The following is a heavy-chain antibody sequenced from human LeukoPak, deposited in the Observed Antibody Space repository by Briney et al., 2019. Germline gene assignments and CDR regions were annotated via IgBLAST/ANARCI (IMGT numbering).Heavy chain of an antibody. D-gene: IGHD3-16*01. J-gene: IGHJ5*02. CDR1: GFPFSSHD. CDR3: ARARNGGSFDP. CDR2: IGADGDI. V-gene: IGHV3-13*01. Sequence: GGSLRLSCAASGFPFSSHDMHWVREAPGKTLEWGSVIGADGDIYYSVSVKGRFTIYRENAKNSLFLKMNNLRAGDTAMYYCARARNGGSFDPWGQGTLVTVST.